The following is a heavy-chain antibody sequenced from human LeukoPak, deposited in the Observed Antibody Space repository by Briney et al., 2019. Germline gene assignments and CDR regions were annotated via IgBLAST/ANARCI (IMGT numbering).Heavy chain of an antibody. CDR1: GFTFSSYA. J-gene: IGHJ4*02. D-gene: IGHD3-22*01. CDR2: ISGIGGTT. Sequence: GGSLRLSCAASGFTFSSYAMNWVRQAPGKGLEWVSAISGIGGTTYNADSVKGRFTISRDNSKNTLYLQMSSLRAEDTAVYYCAKDLPGYYDSSGFSWGQGTLVTVSS. V-gene: IGHV3-23*01. CDR3: AKDLPGYYDSSGFS.